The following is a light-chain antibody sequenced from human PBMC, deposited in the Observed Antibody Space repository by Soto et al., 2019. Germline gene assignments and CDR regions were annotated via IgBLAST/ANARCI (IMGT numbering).Light chain of an antibody. CDR2: AAS. J-gene: IGKJ2*01. CDR3: QQSYSTPYT. V-gene: IGKV1-39*01. Sequence: DIQMTQSPSSRSASVGDRVTITCRASQSITTSLNWYQQKAGKAPKLLIYAASSLQSGVPSRFSGSGSGTDFTLTISSLQPEDSATYYYQQSYSTPYTFGQGTKLEIK. CDR1: QSITTS.